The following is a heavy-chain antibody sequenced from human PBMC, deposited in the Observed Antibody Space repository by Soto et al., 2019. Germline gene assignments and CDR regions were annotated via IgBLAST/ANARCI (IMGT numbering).Heavy chain of an antibody. CDR1: GFTFSSYV. Sequence: GGSLRLSCAASGFTFSSYVMSWVRQAPGKGLEWVSVISGSGGTTYYADSVKGRFTISRDNSKNTLHLQMNSLRAEDTAVYYCAKDPSGLWFGELYWGQGTLVTVS. CDR2: ISGSGGTT. CDR3: AKDPSGLWFGELY. J-gene: IGHJ4*02. D-gene: IGHD3-10*01. V-gene: IGHV3-23*01.